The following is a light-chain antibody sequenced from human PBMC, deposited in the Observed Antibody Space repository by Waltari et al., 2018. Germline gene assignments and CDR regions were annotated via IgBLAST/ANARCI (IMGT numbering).Light chain of an antibody. CDR1: QSLTKRY. Sequence: VLTQSPGALSLPPGERVTLSCRASQSLTKRYSAWYQQKPGQAPRLLIYGASSRAAGIPDRFSGSGSGTDFTLTISRLEPEDFAVYYCQQYGSSIMYTFGQGTKLEIK. CDR3: QQYGSSIMYT. V-gene: IGKV3-20*01. CDR2: GAS. J-gene: IGKJ2*01.